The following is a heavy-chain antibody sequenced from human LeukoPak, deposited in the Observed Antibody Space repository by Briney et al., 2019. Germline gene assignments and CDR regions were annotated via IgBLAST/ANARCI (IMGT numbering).Heavy chain of an antibody. D-gene: IGHD5-18*01. CDR1: GGSISRDY. Sequence: PSETLSLTCTVSGGSISRDYWSWIRQPPGKGLEWIGYIYYSGSTNYNPSLKSLVTISVDTSKNQFSLKLSSVTAADTAVYYCARQDSYGSVYYFDYWGQGPLVTVSS. CDR2: IYYSGST. J-gene: IGHJ4*02. CDR3: ARQDSYGSVYYFDY. V-gene: IGHV4-59*08.